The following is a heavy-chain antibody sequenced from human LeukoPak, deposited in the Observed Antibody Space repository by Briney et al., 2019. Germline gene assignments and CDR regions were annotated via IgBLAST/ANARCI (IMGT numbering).Heavy chain of an antibody. CDR3: ARDLGSLSL. V-gene: IGHV4-59*12. D-gene: IGHD1-26*01. J-gene: IGHJ4*02. Sequence: SETLSLTCTVSGGSISSYYWSWIRQPPGKGLEWIGYIYYSGSTNYNPSLKSRVTISVDTSKNQFSLKLSSVNAADTAVYYCARDLGSLSLWGQGTLVTVSS. CDR2: IYYSGST. CDR1: GGSISSYY.